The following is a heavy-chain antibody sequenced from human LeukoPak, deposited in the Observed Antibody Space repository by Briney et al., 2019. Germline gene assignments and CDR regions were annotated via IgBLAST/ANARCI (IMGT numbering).Heavy chain of an antibody. J-gene: IGHJ4*02. CDR1: GFTFSSDA. D-gene: IGHD1-26*01. Sequence: GRSLRLSCAASGFTFSSDAMHWVRHAPGKGLEWVAVISYDGSNKYYADSVKGRFTISRDNAKNSLYRQMNSLRDEDTAVYYCLSGNYYFDYWGQGTLVTVSS. CDR2: ISYDGSNK. CDR3: LSGNYYFDY. V-gene: IGHV3-30-3*01.